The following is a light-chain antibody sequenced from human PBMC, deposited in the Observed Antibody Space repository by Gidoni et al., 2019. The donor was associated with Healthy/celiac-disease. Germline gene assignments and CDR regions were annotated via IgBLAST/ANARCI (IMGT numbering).Light chain of an antibody. J-gene: IGLJ2*01. CDR2: STN. CDR3: VLYMGSGISV. Sequence: QTVVTQEPSFSVSPGGTVTLTCGLSSGSVPTNYYPSWYQQTPGQAPRTLIYSTNTRSSGVPDRFSASILGNKAALTITGAQADDESDYYCVLYMGSGISVFGGGTKVTVL. V-gene: IGLV8-61*01. CDR1: SGSVPTNYY.